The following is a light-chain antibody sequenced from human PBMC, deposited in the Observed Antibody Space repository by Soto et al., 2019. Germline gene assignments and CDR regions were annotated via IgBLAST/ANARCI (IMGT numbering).Light chain of an antibody. CDR2: DVS. Sequence: QSALTQSPSASGSPGQSVTISCTGTSSDVGNYKYVSWYQQHPGKAPKRMIYDVSKRPSGVPDRFSGSKSGNTASLTVSGLQVEDEDDYYCSSYSGSNLWVFGGGTKLTVL. J-gene: IGLJ3*02. V-gene: IGLV2-8*01. CDR3: SSYSGSNLWV. CDR1: SSDVGNYKY.